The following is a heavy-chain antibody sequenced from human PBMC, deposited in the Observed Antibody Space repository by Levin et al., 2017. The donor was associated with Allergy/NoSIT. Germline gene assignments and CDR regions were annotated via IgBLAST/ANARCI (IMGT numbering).Heavy chain of an antibody. CDR1: GFTFSSYA. V-gene: IGHV3-23*01. D-gene: IGHD6-13*01. CDR2: ISGSGGST. Sequence: GESLKISCAASGFTFSSYAMSWVRQAPGKGLEWVSAISGSGGSTYYADSVKGRFTISRDNSKNTLYLQMNSLRAEDTAVYYCAKDFGGREIAAASNNFDYWGQGTLVTVSS. J-gene: IGHJ4*02. CDR3: AKDFGGREIAAASNNFDY.